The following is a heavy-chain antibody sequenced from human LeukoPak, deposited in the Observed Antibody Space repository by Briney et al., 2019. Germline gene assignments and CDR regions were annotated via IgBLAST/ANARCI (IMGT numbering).Heavy chain of an antibody. D-gene: IGHD6-19*01. J-gene: IGHJ4*02. Sequence: PGGSLRLSCAASGFTFSSYEMNWVRQAPGKGLEWVSYISSSSSTIYYADSVKGRFTISRDNAKNSLYLQMNSLRAEDTAVYYCARQWLINGWGQGILVTVSS. CDR1: GFTFSSYE. V-gene: IGHV3-48*01. CDR3: ARQWLING. CDR2: ISSSSSTI.